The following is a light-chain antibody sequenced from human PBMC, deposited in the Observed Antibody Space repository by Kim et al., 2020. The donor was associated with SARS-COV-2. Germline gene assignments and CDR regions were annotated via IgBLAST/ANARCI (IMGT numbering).Light chain of an antibody. J-gene: IGLJ2*01. V-gene: IGLV3-1*01. CDR2: QDT. CDR3: QAWDSSTV. CDR1: KLGDKY. Sequence: SYELTQPPSVSVSPGQTATITCSGDKLGDKYVCWYQQKPGQSPLLVIYQDTKRPSGIPERFSGSTSGNTATLTISGTQAMDEADYYCQAWDSSTVFVGAT.